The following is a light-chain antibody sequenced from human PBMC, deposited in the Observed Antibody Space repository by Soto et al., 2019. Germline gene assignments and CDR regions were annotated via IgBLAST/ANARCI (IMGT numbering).Light chain of an antibody. CDR1: SGSIASSY. J-gene: IGLJ3*02. V-gene: IGLV6-57*01. CDR3: QSYDGSYQV. Sequence: NFMLTQPHSVSASPGETVTISCTRSSGSIASSYVQWYQQRPGRSPSTVIYEDHQRLFGVSDRFSGSIDSSSNSASLTISGLQTEDEADYYCQSYDGSYQVFGGGTKLTVL. CDR2: EDH.